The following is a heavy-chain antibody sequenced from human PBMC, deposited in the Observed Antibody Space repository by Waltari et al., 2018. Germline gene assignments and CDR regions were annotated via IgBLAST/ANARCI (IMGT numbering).Heavy chain of an antibody. J-gene: IGHJ5*02. V-gene: IGHV4-38-2*02. CDR2: IYDSGST. CDR3: ARDPRGYCSGGTCYSNWFDP. D-gene: IGHD2-15*01. CDR1: GYSISRGYY. Sequence: QVQLQESGPGLVKPSETLSLTCSVSGYSISRGYYWGWIRQPPGKGLEWIGSIYDSGSTYYNPSLKNRVTISVDTSKNQFSLKLTSVTAADTAVYYCARDPRGYCSGGTCYSNWFDPWGQGTLVTVSS.